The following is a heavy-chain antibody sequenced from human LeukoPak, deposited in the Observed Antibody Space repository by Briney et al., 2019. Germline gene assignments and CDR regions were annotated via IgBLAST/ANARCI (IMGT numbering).Heavy chain of an antibody. V-gene: IGHV3-30*04. CDR1: GFTFSTYA. CDR3: ARRSAVAGTVDY. D-gene: IGHD6-19*01. J-gene: IGHJ4*02. Sequence: GGSLRLSCAASGFTFSTYAMHWVRQAPGKGLQWVAVISYDGSNKYYADSVKGRFTISRDNSKNTLYLQMNSLRTEDTAVFYCARRSAVAGTVDYWGQGTLVTVSS. CDR2: ISYDGSNK.